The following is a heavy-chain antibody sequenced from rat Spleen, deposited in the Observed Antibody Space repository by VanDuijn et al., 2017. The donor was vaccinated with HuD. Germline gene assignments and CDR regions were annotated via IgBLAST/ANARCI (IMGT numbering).Heavy chain of an antibody. J-gene: IGHJ2*01. CDR1: GFTFSNYG. Sequence: EVQLVESGGGLVQPGRSLKLSCAASGFTFSNYGMHWIRQAPTKGLEWVASISPSGGSTYYRDSVKGRFTISRDNAKSTLYLQMDSLRSEDTATYYCATDRDYGTYFDYWGQGVMVTVSS. CDR2: ISPSGGST. CDR3: ATDRDYGTYFDY. D-gene: IGHD1-11*01. V-gene: IGHV5-19*01.